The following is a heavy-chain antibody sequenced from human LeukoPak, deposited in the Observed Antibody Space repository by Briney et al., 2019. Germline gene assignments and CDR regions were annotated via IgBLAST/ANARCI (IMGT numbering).Heavy chain of an antibody. D-gene: IGHD6-6*01. J-gene: IGHJ4*02. Sequence: PGGSLRLSCAASGFTFSNYAMHWVRQAPGKGLEWVAVIWYDGSNKYYADSVKGRFTISRDNSKNTLYLQMNSLRAEDTAVYYCARDDAAAHPGGYWGQGTLVTVSS. CDR1: GFTFSNYA. CDR3: ARDDAAAHPGGY. CDR2: IWYDGSNK. V-gene: IGHV3-33*08.